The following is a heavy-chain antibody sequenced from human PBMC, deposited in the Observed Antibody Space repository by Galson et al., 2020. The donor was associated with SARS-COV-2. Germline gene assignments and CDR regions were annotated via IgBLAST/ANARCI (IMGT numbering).Heavy chain of an antibody. CDR3: TRGQVGNAFDI. Sequence: GGSLRFSCAASGFTFSDYDMHWVRQASGKSLEWVSLAGSVGDTYYLGSVKGRFIISRDNAKSSLYLQMNSLTAGDTAIYYCTRGQVGNAFDIWGQGTLVTVSS. D-gene: IGHD1-26*01. J-gene: IGHJ3*02. CDR1: GFTFSDYD. CDR2: AGSVGDT. V-gene: IGHV3-13*01.